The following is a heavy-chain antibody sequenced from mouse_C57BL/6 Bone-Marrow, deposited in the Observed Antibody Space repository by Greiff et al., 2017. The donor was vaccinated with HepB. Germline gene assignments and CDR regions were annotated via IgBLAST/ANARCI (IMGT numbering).Heavy chain of an antibody. J-gene: IGHJ4*01. CDR2: ISYDGSN. Sequence: EVKLMESGPGLVKPSQSLSLTCSVTGYSITSGYYWNWIRQFPGNKLEWMGYISYDGSNNYNPSLKNRISITRDTSKNQFFLKLNSVTTEDTATYYCARGLGPYAMDDWGQGTSVTVSS. CDR3: ARGLGPYAMDD. D-gene: IGHD3-3*01. V-gene: IGHV3-6*01. CDR1: GYSITSGYY.